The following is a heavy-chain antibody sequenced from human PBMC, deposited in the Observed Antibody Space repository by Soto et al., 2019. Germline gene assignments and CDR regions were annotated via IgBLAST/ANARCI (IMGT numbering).Heavy chain of an antibody. D-gene: IGHD3-10*01. Sequence: SETLSLTCAVYGGSFSGFYWSWIRQPPGKGLEWIGEINHSGSTNYNPSLKSRVTVSGDTSKNQFSLKLSSVTAANRAVYYCARERYCSSGSYYDYYYGMDVWGQGTTVTVSS. V-gene: IGHV4-34*01. CDR2: INHSGST. CDR1: GGSFSGFY. CDR3: ARERYCSSGSYYDYYYGMDV. J-gene: IGHJ6*02.